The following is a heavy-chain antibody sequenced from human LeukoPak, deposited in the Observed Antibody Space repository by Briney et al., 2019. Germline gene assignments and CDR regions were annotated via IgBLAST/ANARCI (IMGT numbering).Heavy chain of an antibody. J-gene: IGHJ4*02. Sequence: GGSLRLSCAASGFTFSSYDMTWVRQAPGRGLEWVSSIRPSGDNTYYGDSVKGRFTISRDNSKNTLYLQMNSLRAEDTAVYYCAKDTTPPLRYFDWLLYVYFDYWGQGTLVTVSS. V-gene: IGHV3-23*01. CDR3: AKDTTPPLRYFDWLLYVYFDY. CDR1: GFTFSSYD. CDR2: IRPSGDNT. D-gene: IGHD3-9*01.